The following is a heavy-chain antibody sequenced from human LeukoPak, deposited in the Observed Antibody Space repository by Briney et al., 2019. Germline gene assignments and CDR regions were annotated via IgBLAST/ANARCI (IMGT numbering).Heavy chain of an antibody. J-gene: IGHJ4*02. CDR1: GYTFTSYG. CDR2: ISAFSGNT. CDR3: VRDRDGYNGGDY. V-gene: IGHV1-18*01. D-gene: IGHD5-24*01. Sequence: EASVKVSCKASGYTFTSYGISWVRQAPGQGLEWMGWISAFSGNTNYAQNLQGRVTLTTDTSTSTAYMELRSLRSDDTAVYYCVRDRDGYNGGDYWGQGTLVTVSS.